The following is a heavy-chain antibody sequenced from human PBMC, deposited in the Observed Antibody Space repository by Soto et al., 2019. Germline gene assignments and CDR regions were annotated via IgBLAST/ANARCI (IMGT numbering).Heavy chain of an antibody. CDR3: ATFTIRYCDSTDCREQHDF. Sequence: ASVKVSCKVSGYTLIDLAIHWVRQAPGKGLEWMGGFDPEDDETIYAQNFQDRVSMTEDTSTDTAYMELSSLRYEDTAIYYCATFTIRYCDSTDCREQHDFWGQGTPVTVSS. CDR1: GYTLIDLA. V-gene: IGHV1-24*01. D-gene: IGHD2-21*01. CDR2: FDPEDDET. J-gene: IGHJ4*02.